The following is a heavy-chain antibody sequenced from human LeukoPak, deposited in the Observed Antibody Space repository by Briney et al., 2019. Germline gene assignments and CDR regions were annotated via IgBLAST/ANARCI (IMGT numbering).Heavy chain of an antibody. J-gene: IGHJ6*04. D-gene: IGHD3-10*02. CDR2: IDNDGGST. V-gene: IGHV3-74*01. CDR1: GFTFHIYW. CDR3: AELGITMIGGV. Sequence: GGSLRLSCAASGFTFHIYWMHWVRQAPGKGLVWVSRIDNDGGSTTYADSVKGRFTISRDNAKNTLYLQMNSVRAEDTAVYYCAELGITMIGGVWGKGTTVTISS.